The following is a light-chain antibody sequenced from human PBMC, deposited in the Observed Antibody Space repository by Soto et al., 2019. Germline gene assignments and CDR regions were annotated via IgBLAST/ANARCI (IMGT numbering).Light chain of an antibody. J-gene: IGKJ1*01. CDR1: QSISSL. CDR3: QHYNSYSPGT. V-gene: IGKV1-5*01. CDR2: DAS. Sequence: DIQMTQSPSTLSASVGDRVTITCRASQSISSLLAWYQQTPGKAPKLLIYDASSLESGVPSRFSGSGSGTEFTLIITSLQPDDFATYYCQHYNSYSPGTFGQGTKVDIK.